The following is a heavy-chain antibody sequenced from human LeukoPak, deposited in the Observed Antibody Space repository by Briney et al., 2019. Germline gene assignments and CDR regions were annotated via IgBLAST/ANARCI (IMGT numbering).Heavy chain of an antibody. D-gene: IGHD2-8*01. CDR3: ARDRNYCTNGVCYIPTNYFDY. Sequence: ASVKVSCKASGYTFTSYGISWVRQAPGQGLEWMGWISAYNGNTNYAQKLQGRVTMTTDTSTSTAYMELRSLRSDDTAVYYCARDRNYCTNGVCYIPTNYFDYWGQGTLVTVSS. CDR1: GYTFTSYG. V-gene: IGHV1-18*01. J-gene: IGHJ4*02. CDR2: ISAYNGNT.